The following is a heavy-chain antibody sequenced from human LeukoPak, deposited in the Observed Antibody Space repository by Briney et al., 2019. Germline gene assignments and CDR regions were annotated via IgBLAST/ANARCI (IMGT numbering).Heavy chain of an antibody. D-gene: IGHD3-10*01. V-gene: IGHV1-24*01. CDR3: ARDPDGEPSFDY. CDR2: FDPEDGET. Sequence: ASVKVSCKVSGYTLTELSMHWVRQAPGKGLEWMGGFDPEDGETIYAQEFQGRVTITRDTSANTAYMELSSLRSEDTAVYYCARDPDGEPSFDYWGQGTLVTVSS. CDR1: GYTLTELS. J-gene: IGHJ4*02.